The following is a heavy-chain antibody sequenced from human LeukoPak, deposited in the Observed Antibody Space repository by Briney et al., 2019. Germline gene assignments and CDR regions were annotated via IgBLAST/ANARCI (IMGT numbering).Heavy chain of an antibody. D-gene: IGHD5-18*01. Sequence: ASVKVSCKASGGTFSSYAISWVRQAPGQGLEWMGGIIPIFGTANYAQKFQGRVTITTDESTSTAYMELSSLRSEDTAVYYCARDSSMVSYYYYMDVWGKGTTVTVSS. CDR3: ARDSSMVSYYYYMDV. CDR2: IIPIFGTA. V-gene: IGHV1-69*05. CDR1: GGTFSSYA. J-gene: IGHJ6*03.